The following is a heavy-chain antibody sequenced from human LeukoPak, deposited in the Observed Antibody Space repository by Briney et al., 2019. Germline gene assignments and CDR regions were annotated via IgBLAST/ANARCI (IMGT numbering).Heavy chain of an antibody. J-gene: IGHJ4*02. CDR1: GYTFTSYY. V-gene: IGHV1-46*01. CDR3: ARRVPYDSGNYYNPLGY. Sequence: ASVKVSCKASGYTFTSYYMNWVRQAPGQGLEWMGIISPSGGSTSYAQKFQGRVTMTRDTSTSTVYMELSSLRSEDTAVYYCARRVPYDSGNYYNPLGYWGQGTLVTVSS. D-gene: IGHD3-10*01. CDR2: ISPSGGST.